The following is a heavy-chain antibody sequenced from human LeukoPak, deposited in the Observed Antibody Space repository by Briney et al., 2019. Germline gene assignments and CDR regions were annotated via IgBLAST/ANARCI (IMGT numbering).Heavy chain of an antibody. D-gene: IGHD6-13*01. CDR2: IISSGSYI. CDR3: AREDASSWDY. Sequence: GGSLRLSCAASGFTFSIYSMDWVRQAPGKGLEWVSSIISSGSYIYYADSVKGRFTISRDNAKNSLYLQMNSLRAEDTAVYYCAREDASSWDYWGQGTLVTVSS. J-gene: IGHJ4*02. CDR1: GFTFSIYS. V-gene: IGHV3-21*01.